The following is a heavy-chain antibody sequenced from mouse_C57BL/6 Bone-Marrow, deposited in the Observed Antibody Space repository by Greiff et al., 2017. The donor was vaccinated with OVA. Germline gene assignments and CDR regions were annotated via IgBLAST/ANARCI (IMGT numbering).Heavy chain of an antibody. CDR1: GYTFTSYW. CDR2: IDPNSGGT. CDR3: ARRDYDAWFAY. Sequence: QVQLQQPGAELVKPGASVKLSCKASGYTFTSYWMHWVKQRPGRGLEWIGRIDPNSGGTKYNEKFKSKATLTVDKPSSTAYMPLRSLTSEDSAVDYCARRDYDAWFAYWGQGTLVTVSA. V-gene: IGHV1-72*01. J-gene: IGHJ3*01. D-gene: IGHD2-4*01.